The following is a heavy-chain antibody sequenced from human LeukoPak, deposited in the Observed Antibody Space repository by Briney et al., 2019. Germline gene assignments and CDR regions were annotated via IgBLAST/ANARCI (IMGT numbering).Heavy chain of an antibody. D-gene: IGHD3-22*01. J-gene: IGHJ4*02. Sequence: GGSLRLSCAASGFTFSSYSMNWVRQAPGKGLEWVSSITSSSSYIYYADSVKGRFTISRDNAKKSLYLEMNGLRAEDTAMYYCVKDLGFGMIVPRGFHYWGQGTLVSVSS. CDR1: GFTFSSYS. V-gene: IGHV3-21*04. CDR2: ITSSSSYI. CDR3: VKDLGFGMIVPRGFHY.